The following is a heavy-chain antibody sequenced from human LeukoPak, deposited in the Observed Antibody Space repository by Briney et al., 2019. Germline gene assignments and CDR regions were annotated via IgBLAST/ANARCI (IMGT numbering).Heavy chain of an antibody. D-gene: IGHD5-24*01. CDR3: ARDGDGYNFDAFDI. CDR2: IYYSGST. J-gene: IGHJ3*02. V-gene: IGHV4-59*01. Sequence: SETLSLTCTVSGGSISGYYWSWIRQPPGKGLEWIGYIYYSGSTNYNPSLKSRVTISLDTSKNQFSLKLTSVTAADTAVYYCARDGDGYNFDAFDIWGQGTMVTVSS. CDR1: GGSISGYY.